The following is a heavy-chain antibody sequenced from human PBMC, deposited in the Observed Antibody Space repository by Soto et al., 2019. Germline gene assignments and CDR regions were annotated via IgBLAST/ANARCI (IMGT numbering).Heavy chain of an antibody. CDR2: IYYSGST. V-gene: IGHV4-31*03. Sequence: QVQLQESGPGLVKPSQTLSLTCTVSGGSISSGGYYWSWIRQHPGKGLEWIGYIYYSGSTYYNPSLKSRVTISVDTSKNQFSLKLSSVTAAVTAVYYCARGGIASAAPPDYLCHGTLVTVSS. CDR3: ARGGIASAAPPDY. D-gene: IGHD6-13*01. J-gene: IGHJ4*01. CDR1: GGSISSGGYY.